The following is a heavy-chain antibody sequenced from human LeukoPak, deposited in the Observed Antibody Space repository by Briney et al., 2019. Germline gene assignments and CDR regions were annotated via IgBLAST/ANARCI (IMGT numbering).Heavy chain of an antibody. CDR2: IIPILGIA. D-gene: IGHD2-2*03. J-gene: IGHJ6*02. CDR3: GGVGYCSSTSCYRGMDV. Sequence: GASVKVSCRASGGTFSSYAISWVRQAPGQGLEWMGRIIPILGIANYAQKFQGRVTITADKSTSTAYMELSSLRSEDTAVYYCGGVGYCSSTSCYRGMDVWGQGTTVTVSS. V-gene: IGHV1-69*04. CDR1: GGTFSSYA.